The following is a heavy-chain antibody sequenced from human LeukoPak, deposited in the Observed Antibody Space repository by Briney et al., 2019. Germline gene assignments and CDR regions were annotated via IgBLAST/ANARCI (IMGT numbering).Heavy chain of an antibody. CDR2: IRHDGSNK. D-gene: IGHD3-3*01. CDR3: AKTTITILDAFDI. CDR1: GFTFSSYG. Sequence: GGSLRLSCAASGFTFSSYGMHWVRQAPGKGLEWVAFIRHDGSNKYYADSVKGRFTVSRDNSKNTLYLQMNSLRAEDTAVYYCAKTTITILDAFDIWGQGTMVTVSS. J-gene: IGHJ3*02. V-gene: IGHV3-30*02.